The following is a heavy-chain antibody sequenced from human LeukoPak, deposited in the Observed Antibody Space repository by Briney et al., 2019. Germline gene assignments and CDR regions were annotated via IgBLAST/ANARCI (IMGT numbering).Heavy chain of an antibody. CDR1: GGSFSGYY. CDR3: ARVNLFKLPFDY. J-gene: IGHJ4*02. Sequence: SETLSLTCAVYGGSFSGYYWSWISQPPGKGLEWIGEINHSGSTNYNPSPKSRVTISVDTSKNQFSLKLSSVTAADTAVYYCARVNLFKLPFDYWGQGTLVTVSS. D-gene: IGHD2-15*01. V-gene: IGHV4-34*01. CDR2: INHSGST.